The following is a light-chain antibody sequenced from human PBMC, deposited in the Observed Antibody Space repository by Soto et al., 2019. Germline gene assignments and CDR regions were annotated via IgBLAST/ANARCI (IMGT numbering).Light chain of an antibody. CDR3: QQYGSSPPWT. CDR1: QSVSRSY. J-gene: IGKJ1*01. V-gene: IGKV3-20*01. Sequence: EIVLTQSPGTLSLSPGERATLSCRASQSVSRSYLAWYQQKPGQAPRLLIYGASSRATGLPDRFSGSGSATYFTLTISRLEPEDFAVYYCQQYGSSPPWTFGQGTKGEIK. CDR2: GAS.